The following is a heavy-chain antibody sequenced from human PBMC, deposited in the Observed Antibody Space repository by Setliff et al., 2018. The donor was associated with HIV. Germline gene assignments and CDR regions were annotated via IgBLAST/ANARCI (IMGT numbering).Heavy chain of an antibody. CDR2: IYYRGNT. CDR3: ARLGRPYSGQGWFDP. CDR1: GDSIFTSTYY. Sequence: SETLSLTCSVSGDSIFTSTYYWGWIRQPPGKRLEWIGSIYYRGNTYYNPSLKSRVTISVDTSKNQFFLNLSSVTATDSAVYYCARLGRPYSGQGWFDPWGQETLVTVSS. D-gene: IGHD5-12*01. V-gene: IGHV4-39*01. J-gene: IGHJ5*02.